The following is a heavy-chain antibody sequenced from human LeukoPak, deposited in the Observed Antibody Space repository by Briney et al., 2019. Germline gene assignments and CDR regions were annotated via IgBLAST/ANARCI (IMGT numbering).Heavy chain of an antibody. Sequence: SETLSLTCIVSNGSISNHYWNWIRQSPGKRLEWIGYISYSGNINYNPSLKSRVTISMYTSKNQFSLKLTSVTTTDTAVYYCARGGSATYLLNWLGPWGQGTLVTVSS. CDR3: ARGGSATYLLNWLGP. CDR1: NGSISNHY. D-gene: IGHD3-10*01. CDR2: ISYSGNI. V-gene: IGHV4-59*11. J-gene: IGHJ5*02.